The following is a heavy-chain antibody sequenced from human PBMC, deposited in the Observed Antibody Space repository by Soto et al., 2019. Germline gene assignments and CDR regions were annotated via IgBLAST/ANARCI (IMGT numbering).Heavy chain of an antibody. CDR1: GGSISSDY. J-gene: IGHJ5*02. V-gene: IGHV4-4*07. CDR2: IYTSGST. D-gene: IGHD2-2*01. Sequence: PSDTLSLTCTVSGGSISSDYWSWIRQPAGRGLEWIGRIYTSGSTNYNPSLKSRVTMSVDTSKNQFSLKLSSVTAADTAVYYCARDRYQLPHNWFDPWGPGTLVTVSS. CDR3: ARDRYQLPHNWFDP.